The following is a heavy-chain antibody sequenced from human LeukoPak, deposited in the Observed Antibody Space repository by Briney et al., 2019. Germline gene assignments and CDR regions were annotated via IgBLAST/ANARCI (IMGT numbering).Heavy chain of an antibody. V-gene: IGHV4-34*01. D-gene: IGHD2-2*01. CDR3: ARGQVPAARGYNWFDP. Sequence: SETLSLTCAVYGWSFNDYYWNWIRQPPGKGLEWIGEINARGDTNFNPSLKSRVTMSVDTSKKQISLRLTSMIAADTAVYYCARGQVPAARGYNWFDPWGQGTLVIVSS. CDR1: GWSFNDYY. J-gene: IGHJ5*02. CDR2: INARGDT.